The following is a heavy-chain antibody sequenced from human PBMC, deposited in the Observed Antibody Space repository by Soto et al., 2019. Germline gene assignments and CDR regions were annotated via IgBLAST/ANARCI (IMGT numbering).Heavy chain of an antibody. D-gene: IGHD7-27*01. Sequence: EVQLLESGGGLVQPGGSLRLSCAASGFTFSSYAMSWVRQAPGKGLEWVSAISGSGGSTYYADSVKGRFTISRDNSKNTLYLQMNSLRAEDTAVYYCAKDLCRWGYYYYFMDVWGKGTTVTVSS. V-gene: IGHV3-23*01. J-gene: IGHJ6*03. CDR3: AKDLCRWGYYYYFMDV. CDR2: ISGSGGST. CDR1: GFTFSSYA.